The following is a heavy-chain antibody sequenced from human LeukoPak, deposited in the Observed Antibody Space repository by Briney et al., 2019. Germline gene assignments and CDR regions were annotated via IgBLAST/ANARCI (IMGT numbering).Heavy chain of an antibody. D-gene: IGHD3-22*01. CDR3: ERALERYYYVSTGYYGHFDY. Sequence: KPSDTLSLTCALYGRSFSGYYWSWTRHPPGKGREWIGEINHSGSTNYNPSLKSRSTISGDTSKTQFSLKLSTVTAADTAVYYCERALERYYYVSTGYYGHFDYWGQGTLVTVSS. CDR2: INHSGST. CDR1: GRSFSGYY. J-gene: IGHJ4*02. V-gene: IGHV4-34*01.